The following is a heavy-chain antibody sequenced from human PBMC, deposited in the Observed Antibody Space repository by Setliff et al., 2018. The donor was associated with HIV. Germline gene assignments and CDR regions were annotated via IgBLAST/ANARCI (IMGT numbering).Heavy chain of an antibody. J-gene: IGHJ4*02. D-gene: IGHD1-7*01. V-gene: IGHV3-23*01. Sequence: GGSLRLSCAASGFTFSSYAMSWVRQAPGKGLEWVSAVSASDGRTYYADSVKGRFTVSRDNSKSTLYLHMNSLRAEDTAVYYCATDRGTYWGQGTLVTVSS. CDR1: GFTFSSYA. CDR2: VSASDGRT. CDR3: ATDRGTY.